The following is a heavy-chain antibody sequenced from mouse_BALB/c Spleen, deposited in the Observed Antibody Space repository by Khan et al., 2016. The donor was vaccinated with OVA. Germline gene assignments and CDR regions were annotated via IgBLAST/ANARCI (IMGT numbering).Heavy chain of an antibody. CDR1: GYSFTSGYG. CDR3: ARTARIKY. J-gene: IGHJ2*01. CDR2: ISYSGST. Sequence: EVQLQESGPGLVKPSQSLSLTCPVTGYSFTSGYGWNWIRQFPGNKLGWMGYISYSGSTNYTQSLKSRISITRDTSKNQFFLQLNSVTTEDTATYYCARTARIKYWGKGTTLTVSS. D-gene: IGHD1-2*01. V-gene: IGHV3-2*02.